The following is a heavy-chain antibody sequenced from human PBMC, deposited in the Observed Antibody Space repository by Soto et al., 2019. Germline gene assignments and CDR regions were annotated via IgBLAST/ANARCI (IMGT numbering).Heavy chain of an antibody. CDR2: INSDGSST. CDR3: ARCGEGYNQRYYYGMDV. Sequence: PGGSLRLSCAASGFTFSSYWMHWVRQAPGKGLVWVSRINSDGSSTSYADSVKGRFTISRDNAKNTLYLQMNSLRAEDTAVYYCARCGEGYNQRYYYGMDVWGQGTTVTVAS. CDR1: GFTFSSYW. J-gene: IGHJ6*02. D-gene: IGHD5-12*01. V-gene: IGHV3-74*01.